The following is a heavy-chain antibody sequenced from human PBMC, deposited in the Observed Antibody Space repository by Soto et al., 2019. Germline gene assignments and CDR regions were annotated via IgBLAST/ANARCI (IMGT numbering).Heavy chain of an antibody. Sequence: SETLSLTCTVSGGSVSSGSYYWSWIRQPPGKGLEWIGYIYYSGSTNYNPSLKSRVTISVDTSKNQFSLKLSSVTAADTAVYYCAREGWFGERRGMDVWGQGATVTVSS. V-gene: IGHV4-61*01. CDR1: GGSVSSGSYY. CDR2: IYYSGST. J-gene: IGHJ6*02. CDR3: AREGWFGERRGMDV. D-gene: IGHD3-10*01.